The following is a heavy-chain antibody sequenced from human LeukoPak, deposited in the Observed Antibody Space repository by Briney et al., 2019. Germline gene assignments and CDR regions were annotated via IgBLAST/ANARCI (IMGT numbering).Heavy chain of an antibody. CDR2: VYYSGTT. CDR3: ARGQRHFDS. J-gene: IGHJ4*02. V-gene: IGHV4-39*07. Sequence: SETLSLTCTVSSVSISSSSYSWGWIRQPPGRGLEWIGTVYYSGTTYYNPSLKSRVTMSVDTSKNQLSLKLRSVTAADTAIYYCARGQRHFDSWGQGTLVTVSS. CDR1: SVSISSSSYS.